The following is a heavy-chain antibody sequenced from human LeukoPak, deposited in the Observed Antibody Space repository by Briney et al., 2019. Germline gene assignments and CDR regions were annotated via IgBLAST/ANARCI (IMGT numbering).Heavy chain of an antibody. CDR1: GYSFTNYW. CDR3: ARRGYSGYDPRGGSDY. D-gene: IGHD5-12*01. Sequence: GESLKISCKGSGYSFTNYWIAWVRQMPGKGLEWMGIIFPADSDTRYSPSFQGQVTISADKSISTAYLQWSSLKASDTAMYFCARRGYSGYDPRGGSDYWGQGTLVTVSS. CDR2: IFPADSDT. J-gene: IGHJ4*02. V-gene: IGHV5-51*01.